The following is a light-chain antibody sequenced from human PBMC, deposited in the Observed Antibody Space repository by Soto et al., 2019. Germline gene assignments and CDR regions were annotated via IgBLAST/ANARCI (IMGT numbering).Light chain of an antibody. CDR3: QQYNSYSRT. CDR1: QSSSSW. J-gene: IGKJ1*01. CDR2: DAS. V-gene: IGKV1-5*01. Sequence: DIQMTQSPSTLSASVGDRVTNTCRASQSSSSWLAWYQQKPGKAPKLLICDASSLESGVPSRFSGSGSGTDFTLTISSLQPDDFATYDCQQYNSYSRTFGQGTKVE.